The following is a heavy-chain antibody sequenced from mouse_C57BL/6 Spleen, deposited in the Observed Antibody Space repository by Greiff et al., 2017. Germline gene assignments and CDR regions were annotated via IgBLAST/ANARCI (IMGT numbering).Heavy chain of an antibody. CDR1: GYTFTSYG. CDR2: IYPRSGNT. Sequence: VKVVESGAELARPGASVKMSCKASGYTFTSYGISWVQQRTGQGLEWIGEIYPRSGNTYYNEKFKGKATLTADNSSSTAYMELRSLTSEDSAVYFCAIRRPYYDYPYYAMDYWGQGTSVTVSS. J-gene: IGHJ4*01. CDR3: AIRRPYYDYPYYAMDY. V-gene: IGHV1-81*01. D-gene: IGHD2-4*01.